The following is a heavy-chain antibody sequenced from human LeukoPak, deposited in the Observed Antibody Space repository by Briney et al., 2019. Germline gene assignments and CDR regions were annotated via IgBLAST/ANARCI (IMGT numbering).Heavy chain of an antibody. CDR2: ISSSSSTI. D-gene: IGHD3-22*01. CDR3: ARVTTYYYDSSGYPIDY. J-gene: IGHJ4*02. Sequence: GRSLRLSCAASGFTFSSYSMNWVRQAPGKGLEWVSYISSSSSTIYYADSVKGRFTISRDNAKNSLYLQMNSLRAEDTAVYYCARVTTYYYDSSGYPIDYWGQGTLGTVSS. CDR1: GFTFSSYS. V-gene: IGHV3-48*04.